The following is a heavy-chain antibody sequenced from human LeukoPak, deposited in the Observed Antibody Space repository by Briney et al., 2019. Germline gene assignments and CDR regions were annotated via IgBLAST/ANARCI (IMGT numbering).Heavy chain of an antibody. V-gene: IGHV4-59*01. J-gene: IGHJ3*02. CDR3: ARSSWGYAFDI. CDR1: RGSLSNYF. D-gene: IGHD3-16*01. Sequence: SETLSLTCTVSRGSLSNYFWTWIRQPPGKGLKWFGYIYYSGSTNYHPSLKSRVTVSVDTSNDQFSLRLSSVTAADTAVYYCARSSWGYAFDIWGQGTTLTVSS. CDR2: IYYSGST.